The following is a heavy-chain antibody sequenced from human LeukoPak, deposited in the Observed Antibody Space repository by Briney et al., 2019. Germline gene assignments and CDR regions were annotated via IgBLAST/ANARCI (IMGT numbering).Heavy chain of an antibody. CDR3: AKFTGTTIYYGMDV. Sequence: GGSLRLSCAASGFTFNSCAMGWARQAPGKGLEWVSGITGNGGAKCYTGSVKGRFTISRDNSKNTLYLQMNSLRAEDTAVYYCAKFTGTTIYYGMDVWGRGTTVTVSS. D-gene: IGHD1-7*01. V-gene: IGHV3-23*01. J-gene: IGHJ6*02. CDR1: GFTFNSCA. CDR2: ITGNGGAK.